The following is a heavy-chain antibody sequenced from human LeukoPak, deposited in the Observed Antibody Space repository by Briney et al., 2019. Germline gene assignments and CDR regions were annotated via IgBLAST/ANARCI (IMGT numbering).Heavy chain of an antibody. CDR2: ISSSSSYI. D-gene: IGHD3-22*01. CDR3: AKDVVSIYYYYMDV. J-gene: IGHJ6*03. Sequence: GSLRLCCAASGFTFSSYSMNWVRQAPGERLGCVSSISSSSSYIYYADSVKGRFTISRDNARNSLYLQMNSLRAEDTAVYYCAKDVVSIYYYYMDVWGKETTVTVSS. CDR1: GFTFSSYS. V-gene: IGHV3-21*04.